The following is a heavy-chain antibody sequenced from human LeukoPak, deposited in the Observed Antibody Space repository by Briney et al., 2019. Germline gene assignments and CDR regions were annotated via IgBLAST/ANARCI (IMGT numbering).Heavy chain of an antibody. CDR3: ASSYSNYDWFDP. J-gene: IGHJ5*02. CDR2: IIPIFGTA. D-gene: IGHD4-11*01. V-gene: IGHV1-69*05. CDR1: GGTFSSSA. Sequence: SVKVSCKASGGTFSSSAISWVRQAPGQGLEWMGGIIPIFGTANYAQKFQGRVTITTDESTSTAYMELSSLRSEDTAVYYCASSYSNYDWFDPWGQGTLVTVSS.